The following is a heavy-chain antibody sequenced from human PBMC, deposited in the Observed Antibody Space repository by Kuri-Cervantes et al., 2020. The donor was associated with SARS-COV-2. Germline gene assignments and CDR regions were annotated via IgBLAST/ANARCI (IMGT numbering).Heavy chain of an antibody. Sequence: SATLSLTCTVSGGSISSYYWSWIRQPPGKGLEWIGYIYYSGSTNYNPSLKSRVTISVDTSKNQFSLKLSSVTAADTAVYYCARGSWNYPFDYWGQGTLVTVSS. CDR2: IYYSGST. J-gene: IGHJ4*02. D-gene: IGHD1-7*01. CDR1: GGSISSYY. CDR3: ARGSWNYPFDY. V-gene: IGHV4-59*01.